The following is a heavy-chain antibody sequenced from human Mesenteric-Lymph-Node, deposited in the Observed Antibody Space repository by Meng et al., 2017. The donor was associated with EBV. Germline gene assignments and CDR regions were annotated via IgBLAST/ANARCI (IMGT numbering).Heavy chain of an antibody. V-gene: IGHV4-4*02. CDR2: IYHSGST. CDR1: GGSISSYNW. J-gene: IGHJ5*02. Sequence: GQLPGSGPGPVKPSGTLSLTCAVSGGSISSYNWWSWVRQPPGKGLEWIGEIYHSGSTNNNPSLRSRVTISVDKSKNQFSLRLSSVTAADTAVYYCAKVDGSGRSNWFDPWGQGTLVTVSS. CDR3: AKVDGSGRSNWFDP. D-gene: IGHD3-10*01.